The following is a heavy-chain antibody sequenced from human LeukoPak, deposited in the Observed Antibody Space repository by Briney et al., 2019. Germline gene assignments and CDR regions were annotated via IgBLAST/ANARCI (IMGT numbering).Heavy chain of an antibody. V-gene: IGHV4-59*08. Sequence: SETLSLTCTVSSGSISSYYWSWIRQPPGKGLEWIGYIYYSGSTNYNPSLKSRVTISVDTSKNQFSLKLSSVTAADTAVYYCARLRREMATIHLMYYFDYWGQGTLSPSPQ. D-gene: IGHD5-24*01. J-gene: IGHJ4*02. CDR2: IYYSGST. CDR3: ARLRREMATIHLMYYFDY. CDR1: SGSISSYY.